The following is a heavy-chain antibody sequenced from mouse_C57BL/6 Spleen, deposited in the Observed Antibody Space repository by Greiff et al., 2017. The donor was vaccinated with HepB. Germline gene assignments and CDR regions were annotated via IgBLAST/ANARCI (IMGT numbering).Heavy chain of an antibody. V-gene: IGHV1-26*01. Sequence: EVQLQQSGPELVKPGASVKISCKASGYTFTDYYMNWVKQSHGKSLEWIGDINPNNGGTSYNQKFKGKATVTVDKSSSTAYMELRSLTSEDSAVYYCALTGTNYSMDYWGQGTSVTVSS. D-gene: IGHD4-1*01. CDR3: ALTGTNYSMDY. CDR2: INPNNGGT. J-gene: IGHJ4*01. CDR1: GYTFTDYY.